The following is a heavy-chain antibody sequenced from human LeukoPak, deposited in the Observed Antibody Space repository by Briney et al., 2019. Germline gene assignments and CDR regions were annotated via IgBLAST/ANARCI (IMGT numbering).Heavy chain of an antibody. CDR1: GFTFSTYT. V-gene: IGHV3-30-3*01. J-gene: IGHJ4*02. D-gene: IGHD3-22*01. CDR3: ARDRTYYSDSSGYYYFDY. CDR2: ISYDGSNK. Sequence: GRSLRLSCAASGFTFSTYTMHWVRQAPSKGLDWVAVISYDGSNKYYADSVKGRFTVSRDDFMITLYLQMNSLRAEDTAVYYCARDRTYYSDSSGYYYFDYWGQGTLVTVSS.